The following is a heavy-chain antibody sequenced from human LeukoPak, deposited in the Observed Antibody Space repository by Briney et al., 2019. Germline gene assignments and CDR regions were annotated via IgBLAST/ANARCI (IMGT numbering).Heavy chain of an antibody. CDR1: TVHN. CDR3: AVSVEAAAVPAFDN. J-gene: IGHJ4*02. CDR2: IHPNTGDT. Sequence: GASVKVSCIIITVHNIHWMRQAPGQGLEFMGWIHPNTGDTRYAQKFQGRVTMTRDTSTDTVYMELTRLTSDDTAVYYCAVSVEAAAVPAFDNWGQGTLVTVSS. D-gene: IGHD6-25*01. V-gene: IGHV1-2*02.